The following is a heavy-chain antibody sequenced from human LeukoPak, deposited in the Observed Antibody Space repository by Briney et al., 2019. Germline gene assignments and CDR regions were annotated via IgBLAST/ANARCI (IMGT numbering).Heavy chain of an antibody. CDR3: AKLRGFYGYDYHDY. D-gene: IGHD5-12*01. CDR1: GFTFSSYA. Sequence: GGSLRLSCAASGFTFSSYAMSWVRQAPGKGLEWVSAISGSGCTTYYADSVKGRFTISRDNSKNTLYLQMNSLRAEDTAVYYCAKLRGFYGYDYHDYWGQGTLVTVSS. CDR2: ISGSGCTT. J-gene: IGHJ4*02. V-gene: IGHV3-23*01.